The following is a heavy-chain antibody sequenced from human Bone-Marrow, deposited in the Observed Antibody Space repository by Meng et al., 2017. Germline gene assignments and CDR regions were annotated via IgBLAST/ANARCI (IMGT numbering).Heavy chain of an antibody. Sequence: GESLKISCAASGFTFSSYGMHWVRQAPGKGLEWVAVISSDGSNKYYADSVKGRFTISRDKSKNTLYLQMNSLRAEDTAVYYCAREPSSSGYYSFLPPAFDIWGQGTMVTVSS. V-gene: IGHV3-30*19. J-gene: IGHJ3*02. CDR3: AREPSSSGYYSFLPPAFDI. CDR2: ISSDGSNK. CDR1: GFTFSSYG. D-gene: IGHD3-22*01.